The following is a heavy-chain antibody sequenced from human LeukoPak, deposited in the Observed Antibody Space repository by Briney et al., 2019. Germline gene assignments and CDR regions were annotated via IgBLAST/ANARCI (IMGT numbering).Heavy chain of an antibody. CDR3: ARHRIEVAGSYFDY. Sequence: SETLSLTCAVSGDSISTYYWSWIRRPPGRGLEWIGYMHYTGISRYNPSFESRVTISADTSKSQFSLNLGSVTAADTAVYFCARHRIEVAGSYFDYWGQGALVTVSS. D-gene: IGHD6-13*01. CDR2: MHYTGIS. CDR1: GDSISTYY. J-gene: IGHJ4*02. V-gene: IGHV4-59*08.